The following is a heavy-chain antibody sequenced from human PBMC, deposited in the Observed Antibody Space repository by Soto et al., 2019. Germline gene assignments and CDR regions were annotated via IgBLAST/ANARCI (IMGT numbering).Heavy chain of an antibody. CDR2: ISYDGSNK. D-gene: IGHD6-13*01. CDR1: GFTFSSYA. J-gene: IGHJ5*02. CDR3: ARGAAAGTREDWCEP. Sequence: PGGSLRLSCAASGFTFSSYAMHWVRQAPGKGLEWVAVISYDGSNKYYADSVKGRFTISRDNSKNTLYLQMNSLRAEDTAVYYCARGAAAGTREDWCEPWGQGTLVTVSS. V-gene: IGHV3-30*01.